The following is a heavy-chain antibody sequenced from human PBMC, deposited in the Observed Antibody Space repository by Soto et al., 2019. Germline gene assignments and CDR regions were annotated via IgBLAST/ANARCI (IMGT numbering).Heavy chain of an antibody. D-gene: IGHD5-12*01. Sequence: EVQLVESGGGLVQSGGSLRLSCAASKFTFSNYNMNWVRQAPGKGLEWVSYISTDSNTIYYADSVRGRFTISRDNAKDSLYLQMGSLRAEDKAVYFCARDRFSGDDFAYWGQGTLVTVSS. J-gene: IGHJ4*02. V-gene: IGHV3-48*01. CDR2: ISTDSNTI. CDR1: KFTFSNYN. CDR3: ARDRFSGDDFAY.